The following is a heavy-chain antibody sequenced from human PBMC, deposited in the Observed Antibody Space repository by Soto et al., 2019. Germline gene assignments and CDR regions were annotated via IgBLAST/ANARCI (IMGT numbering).Heavy chain of an antibody. CDR1: GYTFTSYA. CDR2: INAGNGNT. Sequence: ASVKVSCKASGYTFTSYAMHWVRQAPGQRLEWMGWINAGNGNTKYAQKLQGRVTMTTDTSTSTAYMELRSLRSDDTAVYYCARSIAAAVDFDYWGQGTLVTVS. CDR3: ARSIAAAVDFDY. V-gene: IGHV1-3*01. J-gene: IGHJ4*02. D-gene: IGHD6-13*01.